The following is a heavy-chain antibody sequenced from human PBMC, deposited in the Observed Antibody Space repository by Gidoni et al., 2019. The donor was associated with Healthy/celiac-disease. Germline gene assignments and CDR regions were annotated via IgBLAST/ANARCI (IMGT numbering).Heavy chain of an antibody. V-gene: IGHV4-59*01. J-gene: IGHJ4*02. CDR1: GGSISSYY. CDR3: ARDGSRGDYFDY. CDR2: IYYSGST. D-gene: IGHD3-10*01. Sequence: PGLVKPSETLSLTCTVSGGSISSYYWSWIRQPPGKGLEWIGYIYYSGSTNYNPSLKSRVTISVEKSKNQFSMKLSSVTAADTAVYYCARDGSRGDYFDYWGQGTLVTVSS.